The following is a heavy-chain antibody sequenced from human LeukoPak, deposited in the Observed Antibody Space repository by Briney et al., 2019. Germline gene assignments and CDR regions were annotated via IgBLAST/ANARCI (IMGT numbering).Heavy chain of an antibody. CDR1: GGSISSGGYY. J-gene: IGHJ6*02. CDR3: ASLLGEIAAPRNPYYYYGMDV. CDR2: INHSGST. Sequence: PSETLSLTCTVSGGSISSGGYYWSWIRQPPGKGLEWIGEINHSGSTNYNPSLKSRVTISVDTSKNQFSLKLSSVTAADTAVYYCASLLGEIAAPRNPYYYYGMDVWGQGTTVTVSS. D-gene: IGHD3-10*01. V-gene: IGHV4-39*07.